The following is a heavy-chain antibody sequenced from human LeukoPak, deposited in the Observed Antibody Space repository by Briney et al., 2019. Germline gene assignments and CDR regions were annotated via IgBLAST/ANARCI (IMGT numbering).Heavy chain of an antibody. J-gene: IGHJ5*02. Sequence: PGGSLRLSCAASGFTFSSYAMSWGRHAPGKGLEWGSGINWNGGSSCYAYSVKVRFTISRDNATNSLYLQMNSLGAEDTALYYCARDSREYQLLPHNWFDPWGQGTLVTVSS. V-gene: IGHV3-20*04. CDR3: ARDSREYQLLPHNWFDP. D-gene: IGHD2-2*01. CDR1: GFTFSSYA. CDR2: INWNGGSS.